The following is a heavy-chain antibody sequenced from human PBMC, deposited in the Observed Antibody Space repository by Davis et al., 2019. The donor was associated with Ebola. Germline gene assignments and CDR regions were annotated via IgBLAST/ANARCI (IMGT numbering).Heavy chain of an antibody. Sequence: ASVTVSRMASGYTFSMYGMSWVRQAPGQGLEWMGWSSPYSGNFSYDEKVHDRVTMTTDTSTKVAYMELRSLRMDDTAVYYCVRESWVHWSDLDYWGQGTLVIVSS. J-gene: IGHJ4*02. CDR2: SSPYSGNF. D-gene: IGHD1-1*01. V-gene: IGHV1-18*04. CDR3: VRESWVHWSDLDY. CDR1: GYTFSMYG.